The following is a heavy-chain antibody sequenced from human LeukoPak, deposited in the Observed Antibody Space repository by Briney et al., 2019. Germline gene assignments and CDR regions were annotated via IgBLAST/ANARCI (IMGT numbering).Heavy chain of an antibody. CDR3: AKTPRITMVRVGWGYYYMDV. J-gene: IGHJ6*03. Sequence: SVKVSCKASGDTFSSYAISWVRQVPGQGLEWMGRIIPIFGTANYAQKFQGRVTITTDESTSTAYMELSSLRSEDTAVYYCAKTPRITMVRVGWGYYYMDVWGKGATVTVSS. D-gene: IGHD3-10*01. CDR1: GDTFSSYA. V-gene: IGHV1-69*05. CDR2: IIPIFGTA.